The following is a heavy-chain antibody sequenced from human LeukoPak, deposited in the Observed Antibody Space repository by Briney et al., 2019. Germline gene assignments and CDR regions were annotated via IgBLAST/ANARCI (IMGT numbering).Heavy chain of an antibody. Sequence: PGGSLRLSCAASGFTFSSYAMHWVRQAPGKGLEWVAVISYDGSNKYYADSVKGRFTISRDNSKNTLYLQMNSLRAEDTAVYYCAREFVIAAAGTLAFDIWGQGTMVTVSS. CDR3: AREFVIAAAGTLAFDI. J-gene: IGHJ3*02. D-gene: IGHD6-13*01. CDR1: GFTFSSYA. CDR2: ISYDGSNK. V-gene: IGHV3-30-3*01.